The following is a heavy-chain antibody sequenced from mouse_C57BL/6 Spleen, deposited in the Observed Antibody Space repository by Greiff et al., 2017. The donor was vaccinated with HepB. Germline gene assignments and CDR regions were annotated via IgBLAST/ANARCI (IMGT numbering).Heavy chain of an antibody. CDR3: ARGETVVATCDY. CDR1: GYTFTDYY. Sequence: VQLQQSGPELVKPGASVKISCKASGYTFTDYYMNWVKQSHGKSLEWIGDINPNNGGTSYNQKFKGKATLTVDKSSSTAYMELRSLTSEDSAVYYCARGETVVATCDYWGQGTTLTVSS. D-gene: IGHD1-1*01. J-gene: IGHJ2*01. V-gene: IGHV1-26*01. CDR2: INPNNGGT.